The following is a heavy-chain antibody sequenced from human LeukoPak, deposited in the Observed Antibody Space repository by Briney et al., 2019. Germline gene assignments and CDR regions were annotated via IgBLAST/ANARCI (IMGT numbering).Heavy chain of an antibody. CDR2: IYYRGRT. J-gene: IGHJ4*02. D-gene: IGHD1-1*01. CDR1: GGSISSHY. CDR3: ARSGEYNNFDH. V-gene: IGHV4-59*11. Sequence: SETLSLTCNVSGGSISSHYWSWIRQPPGKGLEWIGYIYYRGRTNYNPSLKSRVTISVDTSKNQFSLKLSSVTAADTAVYFCARSGEYNNFDHWGQGALVTVSS.